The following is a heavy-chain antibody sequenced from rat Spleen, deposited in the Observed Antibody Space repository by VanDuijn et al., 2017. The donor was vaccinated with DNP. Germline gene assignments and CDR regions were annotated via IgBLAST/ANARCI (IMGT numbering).Heavy chain of an antibody. CDR2: ISYDGSST. Sequence: EVQLVESGGGLVQPGRSLKLSCAASGFTFSDHNMAWVRQAPKKGLEWVATISYDGSSTYYRDSVKGRFSLSRDNAKSTLYLQVNSLRSEDTATYYCTSNPHIRTAAPFDYWGQGAMVTVSS. CDR3: TSNPHIRTAAPFDY. V-gene: IGHV5-7*01. CDR1: GFTFSDHN. D-gene: IGHD3-8*01. J-gene: IGHJ2*01.